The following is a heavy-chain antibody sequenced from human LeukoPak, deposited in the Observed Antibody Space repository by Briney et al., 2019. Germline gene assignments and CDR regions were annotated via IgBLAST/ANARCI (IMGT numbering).Heavy chain of an antibody. Sequence: PGGSLRLSCAASGFTFSSYAMSWVRQAPGKGLEWVSAISGSGGSTYYADSVKGRFTISRDNSKNTLYLQMNSLRAEDTAVYYCAKDWEWEPHAYSWYFDLWGRGTLVTVSS. V-gene: IGHV3-23*01. CDR2: ISGSGGST. J-gene: IGHJ2*01. CDR1: GFTFSSYA. D-gene: IGHD1-26*01. CDR3: AKDWEWEPHAYSWYFDL.